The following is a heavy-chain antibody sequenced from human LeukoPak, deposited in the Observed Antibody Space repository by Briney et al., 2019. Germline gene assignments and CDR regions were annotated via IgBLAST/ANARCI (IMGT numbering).Heavy chain of an antibody. V-gene: IGHV4-34*01. CDR3: AREGGGYCSSTSCYPDY. CDR1: GGSFSGYY. CDR2: INHSGST. J-gene: IGHJ4*02. Sequence: SETLSLTCAVYGGSFSGYYWSWIRQPPGKGLEWIGEINHSGSTNYNPSLKSRVTISVDTSKHQFSLKLSSVTAADTAVYYCAREGGGYCSSTSCYPDYWGQGTLVTVSS. D-gene: IGHD2-2*01.